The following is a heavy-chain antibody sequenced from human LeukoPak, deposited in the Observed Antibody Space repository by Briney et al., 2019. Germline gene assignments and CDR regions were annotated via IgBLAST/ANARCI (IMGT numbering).Heavy chain of an antibody. CDR2: IYTSGST. CDR1: GGSISSYY. D-gene: IGHD3-9*01. J-gene: IGHJ5*02. V-gene: IGHV4-4*09. CDR3: ARMHYDILTGYYRGIWFDP. Sequence: SETLSLTCTVSGGSISSYYWSWIRQPPGKGLEWIGSIYTSGSTNYNPSLKSRVTISVDTSKNQFSLKLSSVTAADTAVYYCARMHYDILTGYYRGIWFDPWGQGTLVTVSS.